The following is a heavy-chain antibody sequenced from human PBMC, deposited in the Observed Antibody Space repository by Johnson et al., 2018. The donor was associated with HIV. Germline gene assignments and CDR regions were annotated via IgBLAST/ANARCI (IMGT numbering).Heavy chain of an antibody. CDR2: ISYDGSNK. D-gene: IGHD4-17*01. J-gene: IGHJ3*02. CDR3: ARGGLGDYVVAFDI. CDR1: GFTFSSYG. V-gene: IGHV3-30*19. Sequence: QVQLVESGGGVVQPGRSLRLSCAASGFTFSSYGMHWVRQAPGKGLEWVAVISYDGSNKYYADSVKGRFTISRDNSKNTLYLQMNSLRAEDTAVYYCARGGLGDYVVAFDIWGQGTMVTVSS.